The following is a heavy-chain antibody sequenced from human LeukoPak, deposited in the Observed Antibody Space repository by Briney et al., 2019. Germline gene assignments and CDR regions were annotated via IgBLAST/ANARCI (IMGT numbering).Heavy chain of an antibody. J-gene: IGHJ5*02. V-gene: IGHV1-24*01. Sequence: ASVKVSCKVSGYTLTELSMHWVRQAPGKGLEWMGGFDPEDGETIYAQKFQGRVTMTEDTSTDTAYMELSSLRSEDTAVYYCARAAGGYQLLWSLVVTAFFDPWGQGTLVTVSS. D-gene: IGHD2-2*01. CDR3: ARAAGGYQLLWSLVVTAFFDP. CDR1: GYTLTELS. CDR2: FDPEDGET.